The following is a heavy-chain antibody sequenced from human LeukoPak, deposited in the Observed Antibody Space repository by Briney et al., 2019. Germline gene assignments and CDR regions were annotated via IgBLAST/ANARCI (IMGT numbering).Heavy chain of an antibody. CDR3: AREKELLRGDAFDI. Sequence: SETLSLTCAVSGGSFSGYYWTWIRQPPGKGLEWIGEINHSGNANYNPSLKSRVTISLDMSENHFSLKLTSVTAADTAVYYCAREKELLRGDAFDIWGQGTMVTVSS. CDR2: INHSGNA. D-gene: IGHD3-10*01. CDR1: GGSFSGYY. J-gene: IGHJ3*02. V-gene: IGHV4-34*01.